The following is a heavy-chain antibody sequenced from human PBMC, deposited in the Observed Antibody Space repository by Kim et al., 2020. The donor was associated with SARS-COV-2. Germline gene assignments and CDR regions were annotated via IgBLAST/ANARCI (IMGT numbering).Heavy chain of an antibody. Sequence: LKSPVTISVDTSKNQFSLKLSAVTAADTAVYYCARGGGDYVSKNKDAFDIWGQGTMVTVSS. D-gene: IGHD4-17*01. V-gene: IGHV4-34*01. CDR3: ARGGGDYVSKNKDAFDI. J-gene: IGHJ3*02.